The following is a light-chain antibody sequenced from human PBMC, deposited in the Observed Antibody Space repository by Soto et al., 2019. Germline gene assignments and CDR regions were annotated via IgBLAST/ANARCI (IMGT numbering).Light chain of an antibody. CDR3: QQYNNWPRT. CDR1: QGISSW. CDR2: GAS. Sequence: DIQMTQSPSSVSASVGDRVTITCRASQGISSWLVWYQQKPGKAPKVLIYGASTLQSGVPSRFSGSGSGTDFTLTINSLQPEDFATYICQQYNNWPRTFGQGTKVEI. V-gene: IGKV1-12*01. J-gene: IGKJ1*01.